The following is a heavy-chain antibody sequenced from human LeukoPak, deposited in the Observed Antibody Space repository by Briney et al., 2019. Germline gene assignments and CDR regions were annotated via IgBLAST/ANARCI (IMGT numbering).Heavy chain of an antibody. D-gene: IGHD5-18*01. CDR1: AFTFSIYA. CDR2: ISGSGGST. J-gene: IGHJ5*02. CDR3: VRGYSYGWFDP. V-gene: IGHV3-23*01. Sequence: GGSLRLSCAASAFTFSIYAMSWVRQAPGKGLGWVSTISGSGGSTHYADSVKGRFTISRDNSKNTLYLQMNSLRADDTAVYYCVRGYSYGWFDPWGQGTLVTVSS.